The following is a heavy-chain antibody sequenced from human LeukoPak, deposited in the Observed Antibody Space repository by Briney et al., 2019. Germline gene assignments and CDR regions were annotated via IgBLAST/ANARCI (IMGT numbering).Heavy chain of an antibody. CDR2: ISYDGSNK. CDR1: GFNFSTYG. CDR3: VRGSLASGVVVYYYYYLDV. D-gene: IGHD3-3*01. V-gene: IGHV3-30*03. Sequence: GGSLRLSCAASGFNFSTYGMHWVRQAPGKGLEWVAVISYDGSNKYYADSVKGRLTISRDNAKNSLYLQMNSLRAEDTAVYYCVRGSLASGVVVYYYYYLDVWGKGTTVTVSS. J-gene: IGHJ6*03.